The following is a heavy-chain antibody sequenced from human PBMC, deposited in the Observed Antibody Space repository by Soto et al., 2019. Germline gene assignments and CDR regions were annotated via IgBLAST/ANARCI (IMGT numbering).Heavy chain of an antibody. CDR2: INTESAGGTR. V-gene: IGHV3-15*01. CDR1: GFSVSRAW. D-gene: IGHD4-17*01. CDR3: SRDNDSADYGLDH. J-gene: IGHJ4*02. Sequence: EVQLVESGGGLVKVGESLRLSCAASGFSVSRAWMHWVRHVPGKGLEWVGRINTESAGGTRVYAAPVKDRFSISRDEWQNTLFLEMSSLKPEDTAIYYCSRDNDSADYGLDHWGQGTLVTVSS.